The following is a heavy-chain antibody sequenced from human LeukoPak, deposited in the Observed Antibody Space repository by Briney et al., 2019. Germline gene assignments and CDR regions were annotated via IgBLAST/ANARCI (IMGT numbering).Heavy chain of an antibody. J-gene: IGHJ5*02. CDR1: GGSIRSYH. CDR2: VYDSGT. V-gene: IGHV4-59*01. Sequence: SETLSLTCSVSGGSIRSYHWSWIRQPPGMGLEWIGNVYDSGTDYNPSLKSRVTISVDTSKNQFSLKLSSVTAADTAVYYCARDCSDRTSCLDPWGQGTRVTVST. CDR3: ARDCSDRTSCLDP. D-gene: IGHD2-2*01.